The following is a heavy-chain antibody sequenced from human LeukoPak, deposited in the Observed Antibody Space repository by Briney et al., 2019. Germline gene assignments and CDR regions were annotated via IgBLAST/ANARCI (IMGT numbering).Heavy chain of an antibody. V-gene: IGHV3-74*03. D-gene: IGHD6-19*01. CDR3: TRDPGGQWLVLEYFHH. Sequence: PGGSLRLSCAASGFNLSDYWMHWVRQVPGKGLVWVSRINGDGSSAKYADSVKGRFTISRDNAKNTLYLQMNSLRAEDTAVYYCTRDPGGQWLVLEYFHHWGLGTLVTVSS. J-gene: IGHJ1*01. CDR1: GFNLSDYW. CDR2: INGDGSSA.